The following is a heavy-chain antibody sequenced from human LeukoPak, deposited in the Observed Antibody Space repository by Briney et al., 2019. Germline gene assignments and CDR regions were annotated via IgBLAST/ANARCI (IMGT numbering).Heavy chain of an antibody. J-gene: IGHJ2*01. D-gene: IGHD3-22*01. CDR1: GGSISSSSYY. CDR2: IYYSGST. V-gene: IGHV4-39*01. Sequence: SETLSLTCTVSGGSISSSSYYWGWICQPPGKGLEWIGSIYYSGSTYYNPSLKSRVTISVDTSKNQFSLKLSSVTAADTAVYYCAKGGPVVVILHWYFDLWGRGTLVTVSS. CDR3: AKGGPVVVILHWYFDL.